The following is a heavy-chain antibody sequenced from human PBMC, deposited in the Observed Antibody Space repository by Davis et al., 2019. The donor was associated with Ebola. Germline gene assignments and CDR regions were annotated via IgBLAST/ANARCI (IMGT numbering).Heavy chain of an antibody. CDR2: IKSDGIST. D-gene: IGHD3-3*01. Sequence: HTGGSLRLSCVASGFSFSTTWMHWVRQAPGKGLVWLTRIKSDGISTTYADSVKGRFTIPRDHARNTLYLQMNSLSAEDTAIYYCVRDRYYTMDVWGQGTTVTVSS. CDR1: GFSFSTTW. V-gene: IGHV3-74*01. CDR3: VRDRYYTMDV. J-gene: IGHJ6*02.